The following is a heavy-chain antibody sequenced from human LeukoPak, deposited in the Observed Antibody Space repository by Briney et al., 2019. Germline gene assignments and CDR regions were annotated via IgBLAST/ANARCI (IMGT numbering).Heavy chain of an antibody. Sequence: GASVKVSCKASGYTFTGYYMHWVRQAPEQGLEWMGWINPNSGGTNYAQKFQGRVTMTRDTSISTAYMGLSRLRSDDTAVYYCARDRGTPVYYDSSGYYMDVWGKGTTVTVSS. CDR1: GYTFTGYY. J-gene: IGHJ6*03. CDR3: ARDRGTPVYYDSSGYYMDV. V-gene: IGHV1-2*02. CDR2: INPNSGGT. D-gene: IGHD3-22*01.